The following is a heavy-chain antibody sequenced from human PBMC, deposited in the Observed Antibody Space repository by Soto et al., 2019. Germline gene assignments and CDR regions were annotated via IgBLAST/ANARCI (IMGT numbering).Heavy chain of an antibody. V-gene: IGHV3-11*01. CDR2: ISSSGSTI. D-gene: IGHD4-17*01. CDR3: AGDTVANYYYYGMDV. CDR1: GFTFSDYY. Sequence: QVQLVESGGGLVKPGGSLRLSCAASGFTFSDYYMSWIRQAPGKGLEWVSYISSSGSTIYYAYSVKGRFTIARDTANNSLYLQMNRLRAEETAVYYCAGDTVANYYYYGMDVGGRGTTVTVSS. J-gene: IGHJ6*02.